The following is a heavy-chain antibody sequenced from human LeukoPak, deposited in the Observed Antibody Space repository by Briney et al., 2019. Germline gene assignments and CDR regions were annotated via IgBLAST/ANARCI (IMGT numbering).Heavy chain of an antibody. CDR2: ISSSGNTR. CDR3: AWGGMAAFDS. CDR1: GFTFSDYY. V-gene: IGHV3-11*04. D-gene: IGHD3-16*01. J-gene: IGHJ4*02. Sequence: GGSLRLSCAASGFTFSDYYMSWIRQAPGRGLEWVAYISSSGNTRYYADSVKGRFTISRDNAKNSLYLQMNSLRAEDTAVYYCAWGGMAAFDSWGQGTLVTVSS.